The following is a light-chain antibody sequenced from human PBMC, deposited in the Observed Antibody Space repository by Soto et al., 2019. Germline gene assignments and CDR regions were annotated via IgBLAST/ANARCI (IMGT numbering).Light chain of an antibody. CDR1: QGISSY. CDR3: QQHNSFSIT. Sequence: IQLTQSPSSLSASVGDRVTITCLASQGISSYLAWYQQKPGKAPKLLIYAASTLQSGVPSRFSGSGSGTDFTLTINSLQADDFATYYCQQHNSFSITFGQGTRLEIK. CDR2: AAS. V-gene: IGKV1-9*01. J-gene: IGKJ5*01.